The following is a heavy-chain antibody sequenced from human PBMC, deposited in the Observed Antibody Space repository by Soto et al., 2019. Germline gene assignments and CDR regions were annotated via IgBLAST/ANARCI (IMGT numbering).Heavy chain of an antibody. CDR2: ISAYNGNT. CDR1: GYTFTSYG. V-gene: IGHV1-18*01. CDR3: ARDWAAAGPFDY. D-gene: IGHD6-13*01. J-gene: IGHJ4*02. Sequence: QVQLVQSGAEVKKPGASVKVSCKASGYTFTSYGISWVRQAPGQGLEWMGWISAYNGNTNYAKKLQGRVTMTTDTSTSTAYMELRSLRAEDTAAYCCARDWAAAGPFDYWGQGTLVTVSS.